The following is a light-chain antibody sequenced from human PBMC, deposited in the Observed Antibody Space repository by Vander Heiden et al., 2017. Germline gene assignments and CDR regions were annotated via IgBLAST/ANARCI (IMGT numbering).Light chain of an antibody. J-gene: IGLJ1*01. CDR2: DVS. CDR3: CSYAGSYTYV. V-gene: IGLV2-11*01. Sequence: QSALTQPRSVSGSPGQSVTISCTGTSSDVGGYNYVSWYQQHPGKAPKLMIYDVSKRPSGVPDRFSGSKSGNTASLTISGLQADDEADYYCCSYAGSYTYVFGTGTKVTGL. CDR1: SSDVGGYNY.